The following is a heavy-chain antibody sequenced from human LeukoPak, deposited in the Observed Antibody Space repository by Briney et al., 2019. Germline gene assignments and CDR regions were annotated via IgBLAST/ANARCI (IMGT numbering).Heavy chain of an antibody. D-gene: IGHD5-24*01. V-gene: IGHV4-59*12. CDR3: ARRERMKPIDY. J-gene: IGHJ4*02. CDR2: IYYSGST. Sequence: SETLSLTCTVSGGSISSYYWSWIRQPPGKGLEWIGYIYYSGSTNYNPSLKSRVTISVETSKNQFSLKLSSVTAADTAVYYCARRERMKPIDYWGQGTLVTVSS. CDR1: GGSISSYY.